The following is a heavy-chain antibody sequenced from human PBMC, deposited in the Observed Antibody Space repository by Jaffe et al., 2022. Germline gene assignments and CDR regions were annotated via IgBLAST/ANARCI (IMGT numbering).Heavy chain of an antibody. J-gene: IGHJ6*03. CDR2: IRYDGSNK. CDR1: GFTFSSYG. Sequence: QVQLVESGGGVVQPGGSLRLSCAASGFTFSSYGMHWVRQAPGKGLEWVAFIRYDGSNKYYADSVKGRFTISRDNSKNTLYLQMNSLRAEDTAVYYCAKSPGVLSHYYMDVWGKGTTVTVSS. D-gene: IGHD3-10*01. V-gene: IGHV3-30*02. CDR3: AKSPGVLSHYYMDV.